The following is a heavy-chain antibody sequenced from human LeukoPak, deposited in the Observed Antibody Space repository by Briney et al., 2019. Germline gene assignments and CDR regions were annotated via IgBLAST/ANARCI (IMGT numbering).Heavy chain of an antibody. CDR3: ARDKGSYYVDYYYYYMDV. D-gene: IGHD1-26*01. J-gene: IGHJ6*03. Sequence: PGGSLRLSCAASGFTFSSYWMHWVRQAPGKGLVWVSRINTDGSSTSYADSVKGRFTISRDDAKNTLYLQMNSLRAEDTAVYYCARDKGSYYVDYYYYYMDVWGKGTTVTVSS. V-gene: IGHV3-74*01. CDR1: GFTFSSYW. CDR2: INTDGSST.